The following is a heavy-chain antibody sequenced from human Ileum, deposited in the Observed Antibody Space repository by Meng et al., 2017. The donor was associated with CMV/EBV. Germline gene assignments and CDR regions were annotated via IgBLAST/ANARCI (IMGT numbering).Heavy chain of an antibody. CDR3: ERNGREELVATADAFDL. Sequence: GGSLRLSCAASGLNVSRSHLSWVRQAPGKGLEWVAVIYIGNVAYYADSVQGRFTITRDNSKNTMYLQMESMRAEETAAYICERNGREELVATADAFDLWGQGIMVTVSS. D-gene: IGHD5-12*01. J-gene: IGHJ3*01. V-gene: IGHV3-53*01. CDR2: IYIGNVA. CDR1: GLNVSRSH.